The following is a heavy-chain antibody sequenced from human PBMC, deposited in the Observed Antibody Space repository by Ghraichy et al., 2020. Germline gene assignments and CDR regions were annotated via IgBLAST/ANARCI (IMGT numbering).Heavy chain of an antibody. CDR2: IGGTSRPI. V-gene: IGHV3-48*04. CDR3: ARDGTSGADAFDF. Sequence: GESLRLSCAASGFTFSTYSMNWVRQAPGKGLEWISYIGGTSRPIYYADSVKGRFTISRDNANISLYLRMNSLRVEDTAVYYCARDGTSGADAFDFWGQGTMVTVSS. J-gene: IGHJ3*01. CDR1: GFTFSTYS. D-gene: IGHD7-27*01.